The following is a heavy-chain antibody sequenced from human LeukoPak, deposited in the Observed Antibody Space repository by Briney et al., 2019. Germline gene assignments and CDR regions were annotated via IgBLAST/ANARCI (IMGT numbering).Heavy chain of an antibody. V-gene: IGHV5-51*01. CDR1: GYSFTSYW. D-gene: IGHD3-22*01. CDR3: ASSPLMKNYDSSGYPQWGY. CDR2: IYPGDSDT. J-gene: IGHJ4*02. Sequence: GESLKISCKGSGYSFTSYWIGWVRQMPGEGLEWMGIIYPGDSDTRYSPSFQGQVTISADKSISTAYLQWSSLKASDTAMYYCASSPLMKNYDSSGYPQWGYWGQGTLVTVSS.